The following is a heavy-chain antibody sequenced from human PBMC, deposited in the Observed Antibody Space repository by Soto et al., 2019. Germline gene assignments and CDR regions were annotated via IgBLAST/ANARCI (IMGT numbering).Heavy chain of an antibody. Sequence: GGSLRLSCAASGVTFSSYSMNWVRQAPGKGREWLSYINSDSKTIYYADSVKGRFTISRDNAKNSLYLQINSLRDGDTAVYYCAREPGGYYDSSGYLNWFDPWGQGTLVTVSS. CDR2: INSDSKTI. J-gene: IGHJ5*02. CDR1: GVTFSSYS. D-gene: IGHD3-22*01. CDR3: AREPGGYYDSSGYLNWFDP. V-gene: IGHV3-48*02.